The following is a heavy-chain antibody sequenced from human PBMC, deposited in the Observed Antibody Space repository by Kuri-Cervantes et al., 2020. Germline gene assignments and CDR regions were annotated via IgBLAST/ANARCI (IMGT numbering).Heavy chain of an antibody. Sequence: GESLKISCAASGFTFSSYGMHWVRQAPGKGLEWVAVIWYDGSNKYYADSVKGRFTISRDNSKNTLYLQMNSLRAEDTAVYYCARDRRSRYYYYYYGMDVWGQGTTVTVSS. V-gene: IGHV3-33*08. CDR1: GFTFSSYG. CDR3: ARDRRSRYYYYYYGMDV. D-gene: IGHD5-24*01. CDR2: IWYDGSNK. J-gene: IGHJ6*02.